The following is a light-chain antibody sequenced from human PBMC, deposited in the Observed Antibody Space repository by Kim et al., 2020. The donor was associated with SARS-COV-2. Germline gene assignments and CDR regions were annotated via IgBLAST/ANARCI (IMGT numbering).Light chain of an antibody. V-gene: IGLV3-19*01. Sequence: SSELTQDPAVSVALGQTVRITCQGDSLRSYYASWYQQKPGQAPVLVIYGKNNRPSGIPDRFSGSSSGNTASLTITGAQAEDEAAYYCNSRDSSFYVFGTGTKVTVL. J-gene: IGLJ1*01. CDR3: NSRDSSFYV. CDR2: GKN. CDR1: SLRSYY.